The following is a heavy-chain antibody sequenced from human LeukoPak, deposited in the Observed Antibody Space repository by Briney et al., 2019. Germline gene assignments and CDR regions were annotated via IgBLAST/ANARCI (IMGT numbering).Heavy chain of an antibody. CDR1: GGSISSYY. V-gene: IGHV4-59*01. CDR2: IYYSGST. CDR3: ARGKKIFGVVILYFDY. D-gene: IGHD3-3*01. Sequence: SGTLCLTCTVSGGSISSYYWSWIRQPPGKGLEWMGYIYYSGSTNYNPSLKSRVTISVDTSKNQFSLKLSSVTAADTAVYYCARGKKIFGVVILYFDYWGQGTLVTVSS. J-gene: IGHJ4*02.